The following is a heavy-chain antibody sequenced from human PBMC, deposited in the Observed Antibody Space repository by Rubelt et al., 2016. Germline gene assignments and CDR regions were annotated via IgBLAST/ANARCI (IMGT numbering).Heavy chain of an antibody. CDR1: GGSISSGGYY. CDR3: ARDSLITMVGDPFDWFDP. Sequence: QVQLQESGPGLVKPSQTLSLTCTVSGGSISSGGYYWSWIRQHPGKGLEWIGSIYHSGSTYYNPSLEGRVTMSVDTSKNQFSLKLSSVTAADTAVYYCARDSLITMVGDPFDWFDPWGQGTLVTVSS. D-gene: IGHD3-10*01. CDR2: IYHSGST. V-gene: IGHV4-31*03. J-gene: IGHJ5*02.